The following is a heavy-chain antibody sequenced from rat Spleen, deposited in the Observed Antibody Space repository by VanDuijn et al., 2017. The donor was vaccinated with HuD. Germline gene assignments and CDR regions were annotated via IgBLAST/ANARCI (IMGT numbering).Heavy chain of an antibody. J-gene: IGHJ2*01. CDR1: GFTFSNYG. Sequence: EVQLVESGGGLVQPGRSLKLSCAASGFTFSNYGLHWIRQAPTKGLEWVASISPSGGSTYYPDSVRGRFTISRENAKSTLYLQMNSPRSEDTATYYCATRHDYFDYWGPGVMVTVSS. V-gene: IGHV5-19*01. CDR2: ISPSGGST. CDR3: ATRHDYFDY.